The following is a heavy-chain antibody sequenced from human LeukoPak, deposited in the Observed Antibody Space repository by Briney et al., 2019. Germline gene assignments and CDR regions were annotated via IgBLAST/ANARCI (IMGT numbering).Heavy chain of an antibody. D-gene: IGHD2-21*01. CDR2: ITSRGNT. Sequence: GGSLRLSCAASGFTFSSYSMNWVRQAPGQGLEWVSSITSRGNTFYADSVKGRFTISRDNAKNSLYLQVNSLRAEDTAVYYCARDPTRDDCWGQGTLVTVSS. V-gene: IGHV3-21*01. J-gene: IGHJ4*02. CDR1: GFTFSSYS. CDR3: ARDPTRDDC.